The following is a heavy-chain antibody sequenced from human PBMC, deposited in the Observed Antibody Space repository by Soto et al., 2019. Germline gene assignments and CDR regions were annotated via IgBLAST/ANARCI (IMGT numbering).Heavy chain of an antibody. V-gene: IGHV4-34*01. CDR3: ARGWYYYDSSVSFDY. CDR2: INHSGST. Sequence: QVQLQQWGAGLLKPSETLSLTCAVYGGSFSGYYWSWIRQPPGKGLEWIGEINHSGSTNYNPSLKGRVTKSVATSKHLFSLTLSSVTAADTAVYYGARGWYYYDSSVSFDYWVQGTLVTVSS. D-gene: IGHD3-22*01. J-gene: IGHJ4*02. CDR1: GGSFSGYY.